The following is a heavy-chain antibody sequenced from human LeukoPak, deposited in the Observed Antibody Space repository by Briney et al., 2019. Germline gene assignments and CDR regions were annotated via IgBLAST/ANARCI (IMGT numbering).Heavy chain of an antibody. CDR1: GFTFSNCA. J-gene: IGHJ4*02. CDR3: TTGGQQLGMDFDY. D-gene: IGHD6-13*01. V-gene: IGHV3-15*01. CDR2: IKSKTDGGTT. Sequence: PGGSLRLSCAASGFTFSNCAMSWVRQAPGKGLEWVGLIKSKTDGGTTDYAAPVKGRFTISRDDSKNTLYLQMNSLKTEDTAVYYCTTGGQQLGMDFDYWGQGTLVIVSS.